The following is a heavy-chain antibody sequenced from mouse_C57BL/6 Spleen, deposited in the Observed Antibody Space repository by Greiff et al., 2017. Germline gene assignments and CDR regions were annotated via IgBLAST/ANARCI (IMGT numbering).Heavy chain of an antibody. CDR3: ASRILRAMDY. CDR2: IDPSDSYT. CDR1: GYTFTSYW. V-gene: IGHV1-69*01. D-gene: IGHD1-1*01. Sequence: QVQLKQPGAELVMPGASVKLSCKASGYTFTSYWMHWVKQRPGQGLEWIGEIDPSDSYTNYNQKFKGKSTLTVDKSSSTAYMQLSSLTSEDSAVYYCASRILRAMDYWGQGTSVTVSA. J-gene: IGHJ4*01.